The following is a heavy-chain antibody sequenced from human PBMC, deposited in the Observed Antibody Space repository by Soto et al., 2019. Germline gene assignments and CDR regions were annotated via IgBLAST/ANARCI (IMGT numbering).Heavy chain of an antibody. CDR1: GSTFDDYA. CDR3: AKGKIAAAGSGSYYYYYMDV. D-gene: IGHD6-13*01. Sequence: GGSLRLSCAASGSTFDDYAMHWVRQAPGKGLEWVSGISWNSGSIGYADSVKGRFTISRDNAKNSLYLQMNSLRAEDTALYYCAKGKIAAAGSGSYYYYYMDVWGKGTTVTVSS. CDR2: ISWNSGSI. V-gene: IGHV3-9*01. J-gene: IGHJ6*03.